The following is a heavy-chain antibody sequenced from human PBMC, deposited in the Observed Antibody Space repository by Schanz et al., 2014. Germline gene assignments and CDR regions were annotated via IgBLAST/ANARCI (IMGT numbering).Heavy chain of an antibody. Sequence: QVLLVESGGGLVKPGGSLRLSCSASGFTFSDSFMSWIRQTPGKGLEWLSYISSSGNIIHYADSVKGRVTISRDNAKNSRYLQMAGLRAEDAAVYYCAAHETLSTTACYPSWGQGTLVAVSS. CDR3: AAHETLSTTACYPS. CDR2: ISSSGNII. V-gene: IGHV3-11*01. D-gene: IGHD2-2*01. CDR1: GFTFSDSF. J-gene: IGHJ4*02.